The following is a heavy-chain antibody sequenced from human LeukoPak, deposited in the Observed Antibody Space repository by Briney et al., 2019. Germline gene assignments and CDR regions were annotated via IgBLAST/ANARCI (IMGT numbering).Heavy chain of an antibody. CDR3: AKDKVYVWGTLDY. CDR2: IRDDGSNK. Sequence: GGSRRLSCAASGFTFSDYGMHWVRKAPAKGLEWVTFIRDDGSNKYYADSVKGRFTISRENSKNTLYLQMNSLRAEDTAMYYCAKDKVYVWGTLDYWGQGTLVTVSS. CDR1: GFTFSDYG. J-gene: IGHJ4*02. D-gene: IGHD3-16*01. V-gene: IGHV3-30*02.